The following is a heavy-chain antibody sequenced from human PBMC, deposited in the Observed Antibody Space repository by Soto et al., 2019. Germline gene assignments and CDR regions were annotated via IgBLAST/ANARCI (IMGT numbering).Heavy chain of an antibody. CDR2: IIPIFGTA. CDR3: ARGVNSSSRNWFDP. V-gene: IGHV1-69*12. CDR1: GGTFSSYA. D-gene: IGHD6-13*01. J-gene: IGHJ5*02. Sequence: QVQLVQSGAEVKKPGSSVKVSCKASGGTFSSYAISWVRQAPGQGLEWMGGIIPIFGTANYAQKFQGRVTXXAXEXXSTAYMELSSLRSEDTAVYYCARGVNSSSRNWFDPWGQGTLVTVSS.